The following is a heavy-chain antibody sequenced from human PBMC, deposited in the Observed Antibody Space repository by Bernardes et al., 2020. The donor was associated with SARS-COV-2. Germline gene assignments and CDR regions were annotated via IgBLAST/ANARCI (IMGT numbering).Heavy chain of an antibody. CDR3: TRQSASGFDS. Sequence: GGSLKISCQASGYFFTSNWIGWARQVPGRGLEWIGIIFPLYSDVKYSPSFQGQVTISADESISTTYLQWSSLRASDSAIYFCTRQSASGFDSWGQGTLITVSS. CDR1: GYFFTSNW. D-gene: IGHD3-10*01. J-gene: IGHJ4*02. V-gene: IGHV5-51*01. CDR2: IFPLYSDV.